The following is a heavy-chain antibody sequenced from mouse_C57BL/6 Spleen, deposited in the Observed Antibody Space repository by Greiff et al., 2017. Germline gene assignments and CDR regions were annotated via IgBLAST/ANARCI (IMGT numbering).Heavy chain of an antibody. CDR2: IDPSDSEP. CDR1: GYTFTSYW. J-gene: IGHJ1*03. D-gene: IGHD2-5*01. V-gene: IGHV1-52*01. CDR3: ARKAYYSNYNWWFDV. Sequence: QVQLQQPGAELVRPGSSVKLSCKASGYTFTSYWMHWVKQRPIQGLEWIGNIDPSDSEPHYNQKFKDKATLTVDKSSSTAYMQLSSLTSEDSAVYSCARKAYYSNYNWWFDVWGKGSTVTVSA.